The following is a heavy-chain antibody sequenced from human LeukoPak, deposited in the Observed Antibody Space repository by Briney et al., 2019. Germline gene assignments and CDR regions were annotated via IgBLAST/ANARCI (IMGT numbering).Heavy chain of an antibody. CDR2: MSPNSGDT. J-gene: IGHJ4*02. CDR3: ARGPPNWGYDY. CDR1: GYTFTSYG. Sequence: ASVTVSCTASGYTFTSYGFNWVRQATGQRPEWMGWMSPNSGDTGYAQKFQDRVTMTRNTSISTAYMELSSLRSDDTAVYYCARGPPNWGYDYWGPGTLVTVSS. D-gene: IGHD7-27*01. V-gene: IGHV1-8*01.